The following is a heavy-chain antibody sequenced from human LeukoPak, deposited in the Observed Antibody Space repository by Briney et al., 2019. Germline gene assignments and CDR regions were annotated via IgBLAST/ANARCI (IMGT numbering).Heavy chain of an antibody. D-gene: IGHD3-22*01. CDR1: GYTFTSYG. CDR3: ARENSYESSGSWDC. V-gene: IGHV1-18*01. CDR2: ISAYNGNT. Sequence: ASVKVSCKASGYTFTSYGISWVRQAPGQGLEWMGWISAYNGNTNYARKSQGWVTMTRDTSISTAYMELSRLRSDDTAVYYCARENSYESSGSWDCWGKGPLVTAPS. J-gene: IGHJ4*02.